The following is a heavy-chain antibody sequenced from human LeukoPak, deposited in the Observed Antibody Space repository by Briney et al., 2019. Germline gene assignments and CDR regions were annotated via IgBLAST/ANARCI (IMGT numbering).Heavy chain of an antibody. V-gene: IGHV3-23*01. CDR3: ATGDGYNSRLDY. Sequence: GASLRLSCAASGFTFSSYAMSWVRQAPGKGLEWVSTISGSGGSTYYADSVKGRFTISRDNSKNTLYLQMNSLRAEDTGVYYCATGDGYNSRLDYWGQGTLVTVSS. J-gene: IGHJ4*02. CDR1: GFTFSSYA. CDR2: ISGSGGST. D-gene: IGHD5-24*01.